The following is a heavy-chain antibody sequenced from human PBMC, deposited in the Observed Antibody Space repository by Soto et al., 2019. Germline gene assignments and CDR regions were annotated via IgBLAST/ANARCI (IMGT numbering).Heavy chain of an antibody. D-gene: IGHD2-15*01. CDR2: INSDGSVS. CDR1: GFTFSNYW. Sequence: EVQLVESGGGLVQPGGSLRLSCAASGFTFSNYWIYWVRQAPGKGLEWVSRINSDGSVSSYADSVKGRLTISRDNVKNTLYLQMDSLRAEDTALYYCARGDCVGGTCYSLACSFYYYMDVWGKGTTVTVFS. J-gene: IGHJ6*03. CDR3: ARGDCVGGTCYSLACSFYYYMDV. V-gene: IGHV3-74*02.